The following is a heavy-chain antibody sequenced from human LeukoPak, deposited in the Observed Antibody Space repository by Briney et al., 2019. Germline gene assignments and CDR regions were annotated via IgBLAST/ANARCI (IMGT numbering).Heavy chain of an antibody. CDR1: GFTISGYW. Sequence: GGSLRLSCAASGFTISGYWMFWVRHAPGKGLVWVSRINSDGSSTSYADSVKGRFTISRDNAKNTLYLQMNSLRAEDTAVYYCLRAFDIWGQGTMVTVSS. V-gene: IGHV3-74*01. CDR3: LRAFDI. J-gene: IGHJ3*02. CDR2: INSDGSST.